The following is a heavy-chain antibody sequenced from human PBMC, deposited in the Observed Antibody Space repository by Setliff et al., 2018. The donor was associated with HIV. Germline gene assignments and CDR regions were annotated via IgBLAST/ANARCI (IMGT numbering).Heavy chain of an antibody. V-gene: IGHV3-74*01. J-gene: IGHJ6*03. CDR3: AKDTLPASARGSSMDV. CDR1: GFTFTSYW. Sequence: GSLRLSCVASGFTFTSYWMHWVRQVPGKGPVWVSCISNDETTTNYADSVKGRFTVSRDNAKNTVYLQMNGLRVEDTALYYCAKDTLPASARGSSMDVWGKGTTVTVSS. CDR2: ISNDETTT.